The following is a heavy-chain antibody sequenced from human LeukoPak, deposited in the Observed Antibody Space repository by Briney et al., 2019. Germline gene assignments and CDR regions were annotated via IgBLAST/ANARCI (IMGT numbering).Heavy chain of an antibody. CDR2: IYYSGST. CDR1: TFSSYA. J-gene: IGHJ4*02. CDR3: ARESYGSGSYRDY. V-gene: IGHV4-39*07. Sequence: TFSSYAMVWVRQPPGKGLEWIGSIYYSGSTYYNPSLKSRVTISVDTSKNQFSLKLSSVTAADTAVYYCARESYGSGSYRDYWGQGTLVTVSS. D-gene: IGHD3-10*01.